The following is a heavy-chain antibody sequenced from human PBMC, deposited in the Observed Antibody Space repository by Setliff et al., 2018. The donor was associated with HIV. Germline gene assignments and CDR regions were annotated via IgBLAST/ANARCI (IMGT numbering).Heavy chain of an antibody. CDR2: IIPLLGTA. J-gene: IGHJ3*01. Sequence: SVKVSCKASGGSFRNYAISWVRQAPGQGLEWMGGIIPLLGTANYAQRFQGRVTIIAGESTSTAYMELTSLRSEDTAVYYCAREEYDRDFWGQGTKVTVSS. CDR1: GGSFRNYA. V-gene: IGHV1-69*13. CDR3: AREEYDRDF. D-gene: IGHD3-22*01.